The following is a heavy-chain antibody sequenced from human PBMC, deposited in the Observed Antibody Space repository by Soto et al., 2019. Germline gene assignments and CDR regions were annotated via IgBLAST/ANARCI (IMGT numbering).Heavy chain of an antibody. CDR1: GDTFTNFG. CDR2: IATYNSNR. D-gene: IGHD3-10*01. V-gene: IGHV1-18*01. CDR3: ARVVRGVVNWFDP. J-gene: IGHJ5*02. Sequence: HLVQSGPEVKKPGASITVSCKTSGDTFTNFGLSWVRQAPGQGLEWMGWIATYNSNRNYAQKFQGRLTLTTDTSTRTAYMELKNLGYDDTAVYYCARVVRGVVNWFDPWGPGTLVTVSS.